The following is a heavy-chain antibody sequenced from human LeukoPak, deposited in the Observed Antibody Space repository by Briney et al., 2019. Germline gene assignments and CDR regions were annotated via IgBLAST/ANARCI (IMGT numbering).Heavy chain of an antibody. CDR1: GFTFSSYA. J-gene: IGHJ6*02. CDR3: AKDLYDFWSGYYQKHYYYGMDV. V-gene: IGHV3-30*18. CDR2: ISYDGSNK. D-gene: IGHD3-3*01. Sequence: GGSLRLSCAASGFTFSSYAMSWVRQAPGKGLEWVAVISYDGSNKYYADSVKGRFTISRDNSKNTLYLQMNSLRAEDTAVYYCAKDLYDFWSGYYQKHYYYGMDVWGQGTTVTVSS.